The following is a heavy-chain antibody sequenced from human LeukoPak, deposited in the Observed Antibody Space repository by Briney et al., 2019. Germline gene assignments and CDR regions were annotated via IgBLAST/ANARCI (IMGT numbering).Heavy chain of an antibody. CDR1: GYTFTSYG. J-gene: IGHJ4*02. D-gene: IGHD6-13*01. CDR3: ASVGVAAADTFDY. Sequence: ASVNVSCKPSGYTFTSYGISWVRQAPGQGREWMGWISAYNGNTNYAQKLQGRVTMTTDTSTSTAYMELRSLRSDNTAVYYCASVGVAAADTFDYWGQGTLVTVSS. V-gene: IGHV1-18*04. CDR2: ISAYNGNT.